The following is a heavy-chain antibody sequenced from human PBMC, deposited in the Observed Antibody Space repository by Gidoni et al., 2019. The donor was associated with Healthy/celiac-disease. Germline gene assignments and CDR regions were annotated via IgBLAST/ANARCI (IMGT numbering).Heavy chain of an antibody. D-gene: IGHD2-2*01. CDR1: GFPFSSYW. CDR2: INSDGSST. V-gene: IGHV3-74*01. CDR3: ARDYCSSTSCYADAFDI. J-gene: IGHJ3*02. Sequence: EVQLVESGGGLVQPGGSLRLSCAASGFPFSSYWMHWVRQAPGTGLVWVSRINSDGSSTSYADSVKGRFTISRDNAKNTLYLQMNSLRAEDTAVYYCARDYCSSTSCYADAFDIWGQGTMVTVSS.